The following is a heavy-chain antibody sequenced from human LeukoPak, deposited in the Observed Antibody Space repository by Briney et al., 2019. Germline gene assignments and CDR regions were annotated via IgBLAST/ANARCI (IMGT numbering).Heavy chain of an antibody. CDR3: AKEGTGIHFDY. J-gene: IGHJ4*02. V-gene: IGHV3-30-3*01. CDR1: GFTFSSYT. D-gene: IGHD1-1*01. Sequence: GRSLRLSCAASGFTFSSYTIHWVRQASGKGLDWVAAISYDGSNKYYADSVKGRFTISRDNSKSTLYLQMNSLRAEDTAVYYCAKEGTGIHFDYWGQGTLVTVSS. CDR2: ISYDGSNK.